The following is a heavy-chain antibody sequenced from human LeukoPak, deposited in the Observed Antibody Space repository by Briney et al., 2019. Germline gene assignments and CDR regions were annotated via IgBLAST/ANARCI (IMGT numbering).Heavy chain of an antibody. J-gene: IGHJ4*02. V-gene: IGHV4-30-4*08. CDR1: GGSISSGDYY. CDR2: IYYSGST. CDR3: ARCIAAAEGVFDY. D-gene: IGHD6-13*01. Sequence: PSQTLSLTSTVSGGSISSGDYYWSWIRQPPGKGLEWIGYIYYSGSTYYNPSLKSRVTISVDTSKNQFSLKLSSVTAADTAVYYCARCIAAAEGVFDYWGQGTLVTVSS.